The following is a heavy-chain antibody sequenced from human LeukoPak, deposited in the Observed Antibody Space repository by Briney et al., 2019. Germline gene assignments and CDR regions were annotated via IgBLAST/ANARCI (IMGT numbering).Heavy chain of an antibody. D-gene: IGHD4-11*01. J-gene: IGHJ6*03. CDR1: GFTFSSYA. V-gene: IGHV3-23*01. CDR3: AKAGLTTVTETYYYYYMDV. CDR2: ISGSGGST. Sequence: EGSLRLSCAASGFTFSSYAMSWVRQAPGKGLEWVSAISGSGGSTYYADSVKGRFTISRDNSKNTLYLQMNSLRAEDTAVYYCAKAGLTTVTETYYYYYMDVWGKRTTVTVSS.